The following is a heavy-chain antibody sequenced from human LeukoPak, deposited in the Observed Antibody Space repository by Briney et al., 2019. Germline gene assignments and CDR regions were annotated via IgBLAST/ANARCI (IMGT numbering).Heavy chain of an antibody. CDR3: ARSLRNSDGVNWFDP. J-gene: IGHJ5*02. CDR1: GDNVSSNNAA. Sequence: SQTLSLTRVISGDNVSSNNAAWNWIRQSPSRGLEWLGRTYYRSKWYDDYAVSVKSRISINPNTSKNHFSLHLRSVTPEDTAVYYCARSLRNSDGVNWFDPWGQGSLVVVSS. V-gene: IGHV6-1*01. D-gene: IGHD1-14*01. CDR2: TYYRSKWYD.